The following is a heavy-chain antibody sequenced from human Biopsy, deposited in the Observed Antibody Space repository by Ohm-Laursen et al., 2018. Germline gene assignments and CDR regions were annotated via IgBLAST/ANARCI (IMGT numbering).Heavy chain of an antibody. J-gene: IGHJ6*02. CDR1: GFDFSDYS. CDR3: ARGLTVLNYFYGLDL. CDR2: VTTTSSYI. Sequence: SLRLSCAASGFDFSDYSMCWVRQAPGKGLEWVSSVTTTSSYIYYADSVKGRFTIPRDNAKNSLYLQMNSLRVEDTAVYYCARGLTVLNYFYGLDLWGQGTTVTVSS. D-gene: IGHD4-17*01. V-gene: IGHV3-21*01.